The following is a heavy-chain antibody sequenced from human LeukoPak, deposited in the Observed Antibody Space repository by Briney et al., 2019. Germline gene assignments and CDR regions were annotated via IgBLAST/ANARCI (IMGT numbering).Heavy chain of an antibody. CDR3: ARARGRIVVVPAAIYY. J-gene: IGHJ4*02. D-gene: IGHD2-2*01. V-gene: IGHV1-2*02. CDR2: INPNSGGT. Sequence: ASVKVSCKASGYTFTGYYMHWVRQAPGQGLEWMGWINPNSGGTNYAQKFQGRVTMTRDTSISTAYMELSRLRSDDTAVYYCARARGRIVVVPAAIYYWGQGTLVTVSS. CDR1: GYTFTGYY.